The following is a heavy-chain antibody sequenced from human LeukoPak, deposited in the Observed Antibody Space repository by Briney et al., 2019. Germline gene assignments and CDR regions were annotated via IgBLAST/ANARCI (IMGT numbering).Heavy chain of an antibody. V-gene: IGHV1-46*01. CDR1: GYTLTSYY. Sequence: ASVKVSCKASGYTLTSYYMHWVRQAPGQGLEWMGIINPSGGSTNYAQKFQGRVTMTRDMSTSTVYMELSRLRSDDTAVYYCARVRSSWQYYYYYYMDVWGKGTTVTISS. CDR3: ARVRSSWQYYYYYYMDV. J-gene: IGHJ6*03. D-gene: IGHD6-13*01. CDR2: INPSGGST.